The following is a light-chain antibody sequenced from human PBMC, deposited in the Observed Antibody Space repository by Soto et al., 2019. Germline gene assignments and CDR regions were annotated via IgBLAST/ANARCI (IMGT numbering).Light chain of an antibody. CDR3: QQYYKWPLT. J-gene: IGKJ4*01. CDR2: DAS. CDR1: QSVGSH. Sequence: IVLTQSPATLSLSPGERATLSCRASQSVGSHLAWFQQRPGQAPSLLIYDASTRATGIPARFSGSGSGTEFTLTISSLQSQDFAVYYCQQYYKWPLTLGGGTKVDIK. V-gene: IGKV3-15*01.